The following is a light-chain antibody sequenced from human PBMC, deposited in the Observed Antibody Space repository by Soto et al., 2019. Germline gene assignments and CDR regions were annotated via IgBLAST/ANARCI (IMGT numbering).Light chain of an antibody. CDR3: QQYGSSPHT. J-gene: IGKJ1*01. CDR1: QSVVSSY. CDR2: GAS. Sequence: EIVLTQSPGTLSLSPGERATLSCRVSQSVVSSYLAWYQQKPGQAPRLLIYGASSRATGIPDRFSGSGSGTDFTLTISRLEPEDFAVYYCQQYGSSPHTFGQGTKVEIK. V-gene: IGKV3-20*01.